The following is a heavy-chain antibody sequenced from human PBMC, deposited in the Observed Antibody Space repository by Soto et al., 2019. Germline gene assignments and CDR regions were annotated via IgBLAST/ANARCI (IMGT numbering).Heavy chain of an antibody. CDR2: IYYIGTT. Sequence: QVQLQESGPGLVKPSETLSLTCSVSDGSVNTGNYYWSWIRQPPGKGLDWIGHIYYIGTTNYNPSLKSRVTISVDTSKNQFSLKVTSVTAADTAVYFCAREEKQLSRYGGDFDYWGQGILVTVSS. V-gene: IGHV4-61*01. CDR3: AREEKQLSRYGGDFDY. CDR1: DGSVNTGNYY. J-gene: IGHJ4*02. D-gene: IGHD3-16*01.